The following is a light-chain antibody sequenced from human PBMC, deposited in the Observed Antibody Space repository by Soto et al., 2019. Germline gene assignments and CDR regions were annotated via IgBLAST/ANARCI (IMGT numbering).Light chain of an antibody. CDR3: QQYNNWPRAT. J-gene: IGKJ4*01. CDR2: RTS. Sequence: ETVMTQSPATLSVSPGERATLSCRASQTISSNLAWYQQKPGQAPRLLMFRTSTRATGIPARFSGSGSGTEFNITISSLQSEDSAVYYCQQYNNWPRATLGGGPNVDIK. V-gene: IGKV3-15*01. CDR1: QTISSN.